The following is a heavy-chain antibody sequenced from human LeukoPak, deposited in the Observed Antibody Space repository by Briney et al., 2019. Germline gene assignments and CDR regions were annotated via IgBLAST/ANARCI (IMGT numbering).Heavy chain of an antibody. CDR1: GYTFTSYD. J-gene: IGHJ4*02. CDR2: MNPNSGNT. D-gene: IGHD3-3*01. CDR3: AIELPPYYYDFWCGPSAGY. Sequence: ASVKVSCKASGYTFTSYDINWVRQATGQGLEWMGWMNPNSGNTGYAQKFQGRVTMTRNTSISTAYMELSSLRSEDTAVYYCAIELPPYYYDFWCGPSAGYWGQGTLVTVSS. V-gene: IGHV1-8*01.